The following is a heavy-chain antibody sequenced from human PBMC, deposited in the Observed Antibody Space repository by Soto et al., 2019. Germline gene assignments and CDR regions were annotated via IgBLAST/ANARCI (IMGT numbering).Heavy chain of an antibody. V-gene: IGHV4-34*01. Sequence: SETLSLTCAVYGGSFSGYYWSWIRQPPGKGLEWIGEINHSGSTNYNPSLKSRVTISVDTSKNQFSLKLSSVTAADTAVYYCASGGSSWYYWFDPWGQGTLVTVS. J-gene: IGHJ5*02. D-gene: IGHD6-13*01. CDR3: ASGGSSWYYWFDP. CDR1: GGSFSGYY. CDR2: INHSGST.